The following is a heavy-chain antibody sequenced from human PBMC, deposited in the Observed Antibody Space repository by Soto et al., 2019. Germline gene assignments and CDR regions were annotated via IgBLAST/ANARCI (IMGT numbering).Heavy chain of an antibody. Sequence: EVQLVESGGGLVQPGGSLRLSCAASGFTFSSYWMHWVRQAPGKGLVWVSRINSDGSSTSYADSVKGRFTISRDNAKNTLYLQMNSLRAGDRAWYYCVRTRLVVAAASRGVYRGQGTLVTVPS. CDR1: GFTFSSYW. CDR2: INSDGSST. V-gene: IGHV3-74*01. CDR3: VRTRLVVAAASRGVY. D-gene: IGHD2-15*01. J-gene: IGHJ4*02.